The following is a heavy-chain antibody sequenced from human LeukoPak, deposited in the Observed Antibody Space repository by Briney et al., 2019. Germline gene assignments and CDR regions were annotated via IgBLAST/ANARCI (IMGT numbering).Heavy chain of an antibody. D-gene: IGHD1-14*01. J-gene: IGHJ6*02. Sequence: QPGGSLRLSCAASGFTFSNYWMHWVRQAPGKGPVWVSRINSDGNITTYADSVKGRFTISRDNAKNALYLQMNSLRAEDTAVYYCASGSFSNRPRTYYYYGMDVWGQGTTVTVSS. CDR2: INSDGNIT. V-gene: IGHV3-74*01. CDR3: ASGSFSNRPRTYYYYGMDV. CDR1: GFTFSNYW.